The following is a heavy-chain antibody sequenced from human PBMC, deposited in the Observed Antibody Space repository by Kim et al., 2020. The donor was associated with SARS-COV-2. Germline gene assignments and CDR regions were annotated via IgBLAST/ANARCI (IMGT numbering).Heavy chain of an antibody. D-gene: IGHD5-12*01. CDR2: YP. Sequence: YPNYSPSFQGHVTISADKSISTAYLQWSSLKASDTAMYYCAIGSMATGDYWGQGTLVTVSS. J-gene: IGHJ4*02. CDR3: AIGSMATGDY. V-gene: IGHV5-10-1*01.